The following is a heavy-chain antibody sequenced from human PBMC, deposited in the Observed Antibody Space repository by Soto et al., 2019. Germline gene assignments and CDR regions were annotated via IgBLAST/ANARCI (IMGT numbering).Heavy chain of an antibody. Sequence: ASVKVSCKASGYTFTNYGIGWVRQAPGQGLEWMGWINTYNGNTNHAQKLQGRVTINPDTSKNQFSLQLNSVTPEDTAIYYCARLIGNSWFDYWGRGTLVTVSS. CDR3: ARLIGNSWFDY. CDR1: GYTFTNYG. V-gene: IGHV1-18*01. CDR2: INTYNGNT. J-gene: IGHJ4*02. D-gene: IGHD6-13*01.